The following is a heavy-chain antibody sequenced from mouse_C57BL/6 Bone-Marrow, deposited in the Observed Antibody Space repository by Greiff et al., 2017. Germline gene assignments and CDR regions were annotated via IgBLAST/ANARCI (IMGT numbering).Heavy chain of an antibody. CDR2: ISSGSSTI. J-gene: IGHJ1*03. CDR3: ARSCYGSSYDWYFDV. CDR1: GFTFSDYG. D-gene: IGHD1-1*01. V-gene: IGHV5-17*01. Sequence: EVQLVESGGGLVKPGGSLTLSCAASGFTFSDYGMHWVRQAPEKGLEWVAYISSGSSTIYYADTVKGRFTISRDNAKNTLFLQMTSLRSEDTAMYYCARSCYGSSYDWYFDVWGTGTTVTVSS.